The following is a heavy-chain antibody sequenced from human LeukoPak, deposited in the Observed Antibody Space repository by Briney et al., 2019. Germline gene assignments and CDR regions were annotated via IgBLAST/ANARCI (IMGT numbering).Heavy chain of an antibody. Sequence: GGSLRLSCAASGFTFNNYAMSWVRQAPGKGLEWVSTISGSGGSTFYADSVKGRFTISRDSSKNTLYLQMTSLRAENTAVYYCAKDLWFGELSPVDYWGQGTLVTVSS. CDR3: AKDLWFGELSPVDY. D-gene: IGHD3-10*01. V-gene: IGHV3-23*01. CDR1: GFTFNNYA. CDR2: ISGSGGST. J-gene: IGHJ4*02.